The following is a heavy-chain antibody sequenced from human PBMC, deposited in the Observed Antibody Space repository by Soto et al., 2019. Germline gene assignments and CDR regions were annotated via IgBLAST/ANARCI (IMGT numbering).Heavy chain of an antibody. CDR3: ARLWGYGDYGEMGY. D-gene: IGHD4-17*01. J-gene: IGHJ4*02. Sequence: QVQLVQSGAEVKKPGASVKVSCKASGYTFTSYGISWVRQAPGQGLEWMGWISAYNGNTNYAQKRQGRVTITTDTSTSTAYMELRSMRSDDTAVYYCARLWGYGDYGEMGYWGQGTLVTVSS. V-gene: IGHV1-18*01. CDR1: GYTFTSYG. CDR2: ISAYNGNT.